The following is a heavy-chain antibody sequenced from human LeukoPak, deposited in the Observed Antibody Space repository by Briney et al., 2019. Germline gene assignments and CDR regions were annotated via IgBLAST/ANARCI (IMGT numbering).Heavy chain of an antibody. J-gene: IGHJ4*02. CDR1: GGSISSSSYY. CDR2: IHYSGST. CDR3: AGILTGYFDY. V-gene: IGHV4-39*01. D-gene: IGHD3-9*01. Sequence: PSETLSLTCTVSGGSISSSSYYWGWIRQSPGKGLEWIGNIHYSGSTQYDPSLKSRVTISVDTSKNQFSLKLRSVTAADTAVYYCAGILTGYFDYWGQGTLVTVSS.